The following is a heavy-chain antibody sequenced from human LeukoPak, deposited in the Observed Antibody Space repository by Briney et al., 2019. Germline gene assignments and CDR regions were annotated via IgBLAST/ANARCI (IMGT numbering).Heavy chain of an antibody. V-gene: IGHV4-59*01. CDR1: GGSISSYY. J-gene: IGHJ5*02. CDR3: AREGDVVPDVNWFDP. Sequence: PSETLSLTCTVSGGSISSYYWSWIRQPPGKGLEWIGYIYYSGSTNYNPSLKSRVTISVDTSKNQFSLKLSSVTAADTAVYYCAREGDVVPDVNWFDPWGQGTLVTVSS. D-gene: IGHD2-2*01. CDR2: IYYSGST.